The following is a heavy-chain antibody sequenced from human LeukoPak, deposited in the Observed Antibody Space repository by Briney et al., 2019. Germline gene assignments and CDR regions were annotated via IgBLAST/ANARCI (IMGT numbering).Heavy chain of an antibody. Sequence: GGSLRLSCAASGFIFSKYAMNWVRQPPGRGLQWVSGISGSGDSTYYADSVKGRFTISRDNSKNTLYLEMNSLRAEDTAEYYCARDRYGDYSFDYWGQGILVTVSS. CDR2: ISGSGDST. J-gene: IGHJ4*02. CDR3: ARDRYGDYSFDY. V-gene: IGHV3-23*01. D-gene: IGHD4-17*01. CDR1: GFIFSKYA.